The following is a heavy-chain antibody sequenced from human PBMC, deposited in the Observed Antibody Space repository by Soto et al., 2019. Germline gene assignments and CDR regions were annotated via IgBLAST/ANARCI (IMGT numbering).Heavy chain of an antibody. V-gene: IGHV3-74*01. CDR1: GFTFSSYW. CDR2: INSDGSST. CDR3: AREGSGTNRDSFDY. Sequence: GGSLRLSCVASGFTFSSYWMHWVRQAPGKGLVWVSRINSDGSSTSYADSVKGRFTISRDNAKNTLYLQMNSLRAEDTAVYCCAREGSGTNRDSFDYWGQGTLVTVSS. J-gene: IGHJ4*03. D-gene: IGHD1-26*01.